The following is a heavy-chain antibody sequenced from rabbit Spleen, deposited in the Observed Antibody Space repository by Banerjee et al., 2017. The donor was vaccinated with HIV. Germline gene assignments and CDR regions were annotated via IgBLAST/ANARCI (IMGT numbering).Heavy chain of an antibody. V-gene: IGHV1S43*01. D-gene: IGHD1-1*01. J-gene: IGHJ6*01. CDR2: VVTGSGNT. CDR3: AKDASGGGIFFGL. Sequence: QEQLVESGGGLVQPEGSLTLTCTASGFSFSSSYYMCWVRQAPGKGLEWIGCVVTGSGNTYYASWAKGRFTITRSTSLNTVTLQLNSLTAADTATYFCAKDASGGGIFFGLWGPGTLVTVS. CDR1: GFSFSSSYY.